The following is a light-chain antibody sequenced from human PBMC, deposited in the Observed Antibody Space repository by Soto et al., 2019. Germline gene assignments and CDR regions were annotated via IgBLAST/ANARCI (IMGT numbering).Light chain of an antibody. CDR2: GAS. CDR3: QQRSDWPIT. Sequence: EIVLTQSTASLSLSPGERATLSCRASQSVYSYLVWYQKKPGQAPRLLIFGASNRATGIPARFSGSGSGTDFTLTINSLEPEDFAVYYCQQRSDWPITFGQGTRLEIK. V-gene: IGKV3-11*01. J-gene: IGKJ5*01. CDR1: QSVYSY.